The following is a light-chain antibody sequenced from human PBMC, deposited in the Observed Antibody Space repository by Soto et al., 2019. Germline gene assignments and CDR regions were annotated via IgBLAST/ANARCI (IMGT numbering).Light chain of an antibody. CDR3: QQYNSYPA. CDR2: DAS. J-gene: IGKJ1*01. Sequence: EIVMTQSPATLSVSPGERATLSCRASQSVGSNLAWYQQKPGQPPRLLIYDASTRATGIPARFSGSGSGTEFTLTISSLQPDDFATYYCQQYNSYPAFGQGTKVDIK. V-gene: IGKV3-15*01. CDR1: QSVGSN.